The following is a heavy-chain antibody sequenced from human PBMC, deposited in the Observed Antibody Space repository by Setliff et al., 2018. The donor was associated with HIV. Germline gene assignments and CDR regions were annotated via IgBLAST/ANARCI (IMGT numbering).Heavy chain of an antibody. D-gene: IGHD3-22*01. Sequence: GASVKVSCKASGYSFINYAMNWVRQATGQGLEWMGWMNPNSGNTGYAQKFQGRVTMTRNTSISTAYMELSSLRSEDTAVYYCARVGNYDSSGYYYAWYFDLWGRGTLVTVSS. CDR1: GYSFINYA. CDR2: MNPNSGNT. CDR3: ARVGNYDSSGYYYAWYFDL. V-gene: IGHV1-8*02. J-gene: IGHJ2*01.